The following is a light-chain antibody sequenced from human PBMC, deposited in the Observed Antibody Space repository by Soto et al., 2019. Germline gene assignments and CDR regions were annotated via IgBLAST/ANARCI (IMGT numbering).Light chain of an antibody. CDR2: EVS. V-gene: IGLV2-8*01. J-gene: IGLJ3*02. CDR1: SSDVGNYNY. Sequence: QSALTQPPSASGSPGQSVTISCTGSSSDVGNYNYVSWYQQHPGKAPKLLIVEVSHRPSGVPHRFSGSKSGNTASLTVSGLKTEDEADYYCSSYSATDDLVFGGGPQLTVL. CDR3: SSYSATDDLV.